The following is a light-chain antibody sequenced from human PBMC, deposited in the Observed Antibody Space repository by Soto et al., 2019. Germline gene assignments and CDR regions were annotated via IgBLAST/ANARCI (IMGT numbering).Light chain of an antibody. V-gene: IGLV2-23*03. J-gene: IGLJ2*01. CDR3: CSYAGSSTFHVV. Sequence: QSALTQPASVSGSPGQSITISCTGTSSDVGSYNLVSWYQQHPGKAPKLMIYEGSKRPSGVSNRFSGSKSGNTASLTISGLQAEDEADYYCCSYAGSSTFHVVFGGGTKRTVL. CDR2: EGS. CDR1: SSDVGSYNL.